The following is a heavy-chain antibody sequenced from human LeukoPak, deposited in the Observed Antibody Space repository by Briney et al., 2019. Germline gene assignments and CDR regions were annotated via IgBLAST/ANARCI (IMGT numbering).Heavy chain of an antibody. Sequence: GESLKISCKGSGYTFISYWNCWLLQMPGKGLEWMGIIYPGDSDTRYRPSFQGQVTISADKSISTAYLQWSSLKASDTAMYYCALYFDTYYFDYWGQGTLVTVSS. J-gene: IGHJ4*02. CDR3: ALYFDTYYFDY. V-gene: IGHV5-51*01. D-gene: IGHD2-2*02. CDR2: IYPGDSDT. CDR1: GYTFISYW.